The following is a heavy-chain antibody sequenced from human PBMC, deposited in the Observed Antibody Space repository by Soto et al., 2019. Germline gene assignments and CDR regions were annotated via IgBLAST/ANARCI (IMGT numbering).Heavy chain of an antibody. CDR3: ARVYDSSGYYLDY. CDR1: GGTFSSYT. D-gene: IGHD3-22*01. CDR2: IIPILGIA. Sequence: QVQLVQSGAEVKKPGSSVKVSCKASGGTFSSYTISWVRQAPGQGLEWMGRIIPILGIANYAQKFQGRVTXTXDXFTSTAYMELSSLRSEDTAVYYCARVYDSSGYYLDYWGQGTLVTVSS. V-gene: IGHV1-69*02. J-gene: IGHJ4*02.